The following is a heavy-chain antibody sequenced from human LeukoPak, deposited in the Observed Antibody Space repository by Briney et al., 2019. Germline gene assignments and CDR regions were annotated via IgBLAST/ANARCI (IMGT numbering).Heavy chain of an antibody. J-gene: IGHJ5*02. CDR2: IIPIFGTA. Sequence: ASVKVSCKASGGTFSSYAISRVRQAPGQGLEWMGGIIPIFGTANYAQKFQGRVTITADESTSTAYMELSGLRSEDTAVYYCARDLHYDFWSGTELNWFDPWGQGTLVTVSS. D-gene: IGHD3-3*01. CDR3: ARDLHYDFWSGTELNWFDP. CDR1: GGTFSSYA. V-gene: IGHV1-69*13.